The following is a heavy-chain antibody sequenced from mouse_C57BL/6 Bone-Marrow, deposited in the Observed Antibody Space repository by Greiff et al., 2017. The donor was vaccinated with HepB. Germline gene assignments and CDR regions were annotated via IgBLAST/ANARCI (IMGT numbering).Heavy chain of an antibody. J-gene: IGHJ2*01. D-gene: IGHD1-1*01. Sequence: VKLMESGAELARPGASVKLSCKASGYTFTSYGISWVKQRTGQGLEWIGEIYPRSGNTYYNEKFKGKATLTADKSSSTAYMELRNLTSEDSAVYFCARAPDYYGSSPYFDYWGQGTTLTVSS. V-gene: IGHV1-81*01. CDR3: ARAPDYYGSSPYFDY. CDR2: IYPRSGNT. CDR1: GYTFTSYG.